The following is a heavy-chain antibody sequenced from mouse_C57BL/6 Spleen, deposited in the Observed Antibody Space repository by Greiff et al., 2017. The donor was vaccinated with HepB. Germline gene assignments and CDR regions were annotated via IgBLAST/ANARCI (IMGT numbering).Heavy chain of an antibody. V-gene: IGHV1-55*01. CDR2: IYPGSGST. J-gene: IGHJ4*01. D-gene: IGHD2-14*01. CDR3: SMRDNYVYDDYSMDY. Sequence: QVQLQQPGAELVKPGASVSLSCTASGYTFTSYWITWVKQRPGRGLEWIGDIYPGSGSTNYNEQFKSKATMTVDTSSSTAYMQLSCLTTEDSAVYYCSMRDNYVYDDYSMDYWGQGTSVTVSS. CDR1: GYTFTSYW.